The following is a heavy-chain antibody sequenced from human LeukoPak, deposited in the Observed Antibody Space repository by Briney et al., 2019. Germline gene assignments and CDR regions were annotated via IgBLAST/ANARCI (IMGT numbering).Heavy chain of an antibody. CDR2: ISYDGSIK. Sequence: PGGSLRLSCAASGFTFSSYGMHWVRQAPGKWLEWVAVISYDGSIKYYADSVKGRFTISRDSSKNTLYLQMNSLRAEDTAVYYCAKYGMTTVTYIDYWGQGTLVTVSS. V-gene: IGHV3-30*18. D-gene: IGHD4-17*01. J-gene: IGHJ4*02. CDR3: AKYGMTTVTYIDY. CDR1: GFTFSSYG.